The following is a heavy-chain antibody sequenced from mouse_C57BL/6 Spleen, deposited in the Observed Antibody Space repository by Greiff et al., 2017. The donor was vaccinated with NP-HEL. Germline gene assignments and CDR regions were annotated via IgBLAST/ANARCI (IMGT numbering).Heavy chain of an antibody. Sequence: QVQLQQPGAELVKPGASVKLSCKASGYTFTSYWMHWVKQRPGQGLEWIGMIHPNSGSTNYNEKFKSKATLTVDKSSSTAYMQLSSLTSEDSAVYYCARRRIPCRNAMDYWGQGTSVTVSS. CDR1: GYTFTSYW. CDR3: ARRRIPCRNAMDY. V-gene: IGHV1-64*01. D-gene: IGHD5-1-1*01. CDR2: IHPNSGST. J-gene: IGHJ4*01.